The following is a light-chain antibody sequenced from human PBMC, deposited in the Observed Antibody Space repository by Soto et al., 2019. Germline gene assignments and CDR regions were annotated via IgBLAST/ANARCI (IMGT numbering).Light chain of an antibody. CDR1: QSITTY. Sequence: DIPMTQSPSSLSASVGARVTITCWASQSITTYLNWYQQEPGKAPKLLIYSASTLQSGVQSRFSGSGSGAHFTLTISSLQPEDCATYYCQQSFSSPPRTFGQGTKLEIK. V-gene: IGKV1-39*01. J-gene: IGKJ2*02. CDR2: SAS. CDR3: QQSFSSPPRT.